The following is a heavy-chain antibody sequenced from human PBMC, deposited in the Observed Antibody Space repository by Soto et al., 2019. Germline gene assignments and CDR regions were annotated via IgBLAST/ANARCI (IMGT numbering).Heavy chain of an antibody. D-gene: IGHD3-3*01. J-gene: IGHJ6*03. CDR2: IYYSGST. CDR3: ARDFGHYDFSWVYDMGV. V-gene: IGHV4-59*01. Sequence: SETLSLTCTVSGGSISSYYWSWIRQPPGKGLEWIGYIYYSGSTNYNPPLKSRGTISVDTSKNQFPLKLRSVPAASTDVYYCARDFGHYDFSWVYDMGVWGKGTTVTVSS. CDR1: GGSISSYY.